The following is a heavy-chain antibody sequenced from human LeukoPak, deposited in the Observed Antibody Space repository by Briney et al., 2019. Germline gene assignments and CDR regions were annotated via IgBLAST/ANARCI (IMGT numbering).Heavy chain of an antibody. D-gene: IGHD5-18*01. CDR1: GASISGTSYY. CDR2: IHFSGTI. J-gene: IGHJ4*02. CDR3: AAGGDTAKGGKY. V-gene: IGHV4-31*03. Sequence: SETLSLTCTVSGASISGTSYYWTWTRHHPGEGLEWLGFIHFSGTIYYNPSLSSRLIISADTSKNQMSLKLSYVTAADTAVYYCAAGGDTAKGGKYWGQGTQVTVSS.